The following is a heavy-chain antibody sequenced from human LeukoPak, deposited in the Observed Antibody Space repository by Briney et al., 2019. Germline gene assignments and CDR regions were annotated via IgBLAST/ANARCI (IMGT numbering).Heavy chain of an antibody. Sequence: SETLSLTCTVSGGSVSSGSYYWSWIRQPPGKGLEWIGYIYYSGSTNYNPSLKSRVTISVDTSKNQISLKLSSVTAADTAVYYCARAPGLDFDYWGQGTLVTVSS. CDR1: GGSVSSGSYY. V-gene: IGHV4-61*01. CDR3: ARAPGLDFDY. D-gene: IGHD3-10*01. CDR2: IYYSGST. J-gene: IGHJ4*02.